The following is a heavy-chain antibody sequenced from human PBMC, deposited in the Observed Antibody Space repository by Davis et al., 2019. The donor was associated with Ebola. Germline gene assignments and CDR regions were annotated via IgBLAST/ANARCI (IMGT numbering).Heavy chain of an antibody. CDR2: IDGDSSTM. CDR3: AREYR. J-gene: IGHJ4*02. D-gene: IGHD5-12*01. CDR1: GFTFSNFA. V-gene: IGHV3-48*04. Sequence: PGGSLRLSCAASGFTFSNFAMSWVRQAPGKGLEWLSYIDGDSSTMYYADSVKGRFIISRDNAKNSLDLQMNSLRAEDTAVYYCAREYRWGQGTLVTVSS.